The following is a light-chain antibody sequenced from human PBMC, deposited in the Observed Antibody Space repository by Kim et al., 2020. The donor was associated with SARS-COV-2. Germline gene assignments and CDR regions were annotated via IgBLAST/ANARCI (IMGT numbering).Light chain of an antibody. CDR2: AVS. J-gene: IGKJ2*03. CDR1: QSVSTS. V-gene: IGKV1-39*01. CDR3: QQSHGFPYS. Sequence: SAAVGNIVPITCRASQSVSTSLNWYQQQPGKAPNLLIYAVSTLQSGVPSRFSGSGSGTDFTLTISSLQPEDVAIYYCQQSHGFPYSFGQGTKLEI.